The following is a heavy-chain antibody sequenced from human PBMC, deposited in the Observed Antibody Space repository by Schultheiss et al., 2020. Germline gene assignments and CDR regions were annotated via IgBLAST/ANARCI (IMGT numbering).Heavy chain of an antibody. Sequence: SETLSLTCTVSGGSISSGGYYWSWIRQHPGKGLEWIGYIYYSGSTYYNPSLKSRVTISVDTSKNQFSLKLSSVTAADTAVYYCARGSDSSGYYYSCYFDYWGKGTLVTVSS. J-gene: IGHJ4*02. CDR1: GGSISSGGYY. CDR3: ARGSDSSGYYYSCYFDY. V-gene: IGHV4-31*03. D-gene: IGHD3-22*01. CDR2: IYYSGST.